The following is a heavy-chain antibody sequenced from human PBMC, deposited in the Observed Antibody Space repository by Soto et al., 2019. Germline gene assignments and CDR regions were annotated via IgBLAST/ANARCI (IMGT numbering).Heavy chain of an antibody. CDR2: ISYDGSHT. J-gene: IGHJ5*02. D-gene: IGHD2-2*02. V-gene: IGHV3-30*18. CDR3: AKDLGPVAITNWIDP. CDR1: GFAFNDYG. Sequence: QVQLVESGGGVVQPGRSLRLSCAASGFAFNDYGMHWVRQAPGKGLEWVTAISYDGSHTYDADSVWGRFTISRDNSKNTLYLQMNSLRPEDSAVYYCAKDLGPVAITNWIDPWGQGTLVTVSS.